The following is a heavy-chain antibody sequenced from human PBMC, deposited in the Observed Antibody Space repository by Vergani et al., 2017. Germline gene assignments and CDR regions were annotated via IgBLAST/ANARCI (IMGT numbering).Heavy chain of an antibody. CDR3: ARGGGWQPLDP. CDR2: IYYSGST. Sequence: QVQLQESGPGLVKPSETLSLTCTVSGGSISSYYWSWIRQPPGKGLEWIGYIYYSGSTNYNPSRKSRVTISVDTSKNQFSLKLSSVTAADTAVYYCARGGGWQPLDPWGQGTLVTVSS. V-gene: IGHV4-59*01. D-gene: IGHD3-16*01. CDR1: GGSISSYY. J-gene: IGHJ5*02.